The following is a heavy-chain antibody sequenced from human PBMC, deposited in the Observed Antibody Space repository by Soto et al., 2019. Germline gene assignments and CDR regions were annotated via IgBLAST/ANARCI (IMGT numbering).Heavy chain of an antibody. Sequence: GGSLRLSCAASGFTFSSYGMHWVRQAPGKGLEWVAVIWYDGGNKYYADSVKGRFTISRDNSKNTLYLQMNSLRAEDTAVYYCARGPSIVAYFDYWGQGTLVTVSS. J-gene: IGHJ4*02. CDR3: ARGPSIVAYFDY. CDR2: IWYDGGNK. V-gene: IGHV3-33*01. D-gene: IGHD6-6*01. CDR1: GFTFSSYG.